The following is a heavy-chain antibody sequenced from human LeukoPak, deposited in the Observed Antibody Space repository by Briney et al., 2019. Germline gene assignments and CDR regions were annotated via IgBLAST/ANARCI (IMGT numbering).Heavy chain of an antibody. CDR3: ARDFYGPFYYYGMDV. V-gene: IGHV3-48*03. J-gene: IGHJ6*02. Sequence: GGSLRLSCAASGFTFSTYEMSWVRQAPGKGLEWVSYISPSGSTIHYADSVKGRFSISRDNAKNSLYLQMNTLRAEDTAVYYCARDFYGPFYYYGMDVWGQGTTVTVSS. CDR2: ISPSGSTI. D-gene: IGHD2/OR15-2a*01. CDR1: GFTFSTYE.